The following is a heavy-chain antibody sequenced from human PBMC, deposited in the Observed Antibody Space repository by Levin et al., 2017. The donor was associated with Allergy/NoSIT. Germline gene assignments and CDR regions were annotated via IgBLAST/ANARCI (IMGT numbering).Heavy chain of an antibody. D-gene: IGHD3-16*01. V-gene: IGHV3-15*01. CDR3: TIDVAAQGGGEMDF. J-gene: IGHJ4*02. CDR2: IRSKTSGETR. CDR1: GLTFDSAW. Sequence: GESLKISCAASGLTFDSAWLIWVRQSQGKGLEWVGRIRSKTSGETREYAAAVEGRFTISRDDSKNMLYMQMNSLKSEDTAVYYCTIDVAAQGGGEMDFWGQGTLVTVSS.